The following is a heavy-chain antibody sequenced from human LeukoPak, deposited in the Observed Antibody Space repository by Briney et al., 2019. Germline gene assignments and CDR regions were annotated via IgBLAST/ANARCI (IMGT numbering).Heavy chain of an antibody. CDR2: IASDGSST. V-gene: IGHV3-74*01. CDR3: ARGRPHGNDY. Sequence: AGGSLRLSCAASGFTFSSYWMNWVRHAPGKGLVWVSRIASDGSSTTYADSVKGRFSISRDNAKNTLYLQMYSLRVEDTAVYYCARGRPHGNDYWGQGTLVTVSS. D-gene: IGHD4-23*01. CDR1: GFTFSSYW. J-gene: IGHJ4*02.